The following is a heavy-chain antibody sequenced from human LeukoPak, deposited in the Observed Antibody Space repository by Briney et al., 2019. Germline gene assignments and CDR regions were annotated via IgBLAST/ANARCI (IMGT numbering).Heavy chain of an antibody. CDR3: ARGRYSSSPPDY. CDR2: ISAYNGNT. Sequence: ASVKVSCKASGYNFISYGVSWVRQAPGQGLEWMGWISAYNGNTNFAKKVQGRGTMTTDTSTNTAYMELRRLRSDDTAVYYCARGRYSSSPPDYWGQGTLVTASS. D-gene: IGHD6-13*01. J-gene: IGHJ4*02. CDR1: GYNFISYG. V-gene: IGHV1-18*01.